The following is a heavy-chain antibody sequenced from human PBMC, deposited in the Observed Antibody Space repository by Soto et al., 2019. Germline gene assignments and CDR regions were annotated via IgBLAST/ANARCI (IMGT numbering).Heavy chain of an antibody. CDR3: AKDKEAAMVLNAFDI. CDR1: GXTIDDYA. Sequence: SLRLTCAASGXTIDDYAMHWVRQAPGKGLEWVSGISWNSGSIGYADSVKGRFTISRDNAKNYLYLQMNSMRAEDTALYYCAKDKEAAMVLNAFDIWGQGTMAPVSS. D-gene: IGHD5-18*01. V-gene: IGHV3-9*01. CDR2: ISWNSGSI. J-gene: IGHJ3*02.